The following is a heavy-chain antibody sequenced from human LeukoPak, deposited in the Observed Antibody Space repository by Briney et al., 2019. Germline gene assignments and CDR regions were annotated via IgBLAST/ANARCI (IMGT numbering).Heavy chain of an antibody. CDR1: GFTFSSYA. V-gene: IGHV3-30-3*01. Sequence: GGSLRLSCAASGFTFSSYAMHWVRQAPGKGLEWVAVIPYDGSNKYYADSVKGRFTISRDNSKNTLYLQMNSLRAEDTAVYYCAKVGSFPLLAAAAHWYFDLWGRGTLVTVSS. D-gene: IGHD6-13*01. CDR2: IPYDGSNK. CDR3: AKVGSFPLLAAAAHWYFDL. J-gene: IGHJ2*01.